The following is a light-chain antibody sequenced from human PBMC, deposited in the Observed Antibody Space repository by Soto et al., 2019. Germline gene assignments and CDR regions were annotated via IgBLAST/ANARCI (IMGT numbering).Light chain of an antibody. J-gene: IGKJ5*01. V-gene: IGKV3-20*01. CDR2: GAS. CDR3: QQYDNSPIT. Sequence: EIVLTQSPGTLSLSPLEIATLSFMASQSVSSSYLAWYQQKPGQAPRLLIYGASSRATGIPDRLSGTGSETDFTLTISRLEPEDFAVYYCQQYDNSPITFGQGTRLEIK. CDR1: QSVSSSY.